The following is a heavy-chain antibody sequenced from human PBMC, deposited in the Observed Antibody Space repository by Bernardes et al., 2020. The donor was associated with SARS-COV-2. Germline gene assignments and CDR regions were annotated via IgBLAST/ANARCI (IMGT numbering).Heavy chain of an antibody. CDR1: GFTFSDYG. Sequence: GGSLRLSCSASGFTFSDYGMHWVRQAPGQGLEYISGIRGDGDKTHYADSVKGRFTISRDNSKNTVHLQMSSLRPEDTALYYCVKGPFMLGSCGQHWGQGTKVTVSS. V-gene: IGHV3-64D*08. J-gene: IGHJ1*01. CDR2: IRGDGDKT. D-gene: IGHD2-21*01. CDR3: VKGPFMLGSCGQH.